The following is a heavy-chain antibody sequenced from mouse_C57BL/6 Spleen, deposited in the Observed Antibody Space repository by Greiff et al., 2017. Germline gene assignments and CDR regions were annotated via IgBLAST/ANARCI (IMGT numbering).Heavy chain of an antibody. J-gene: IGHJ3*01. CDR1: GYSFTDYN. CDR2: INPNYGTT. D-gene: IGHD1-1*01. CDR3: ASPYYGSREGFAY. Sequence: SGPELVKPGASVKISCKASGYSFTDYNMNWVQQSNGKSLEWIGVINPNYGTTSYNQKFKGKATLTVDQTSSTAYLQLNSLTSEDSAVYYCASPYYGSREGFAYWGQGTLVTVSA. V-gene: IGHV1-39*01.